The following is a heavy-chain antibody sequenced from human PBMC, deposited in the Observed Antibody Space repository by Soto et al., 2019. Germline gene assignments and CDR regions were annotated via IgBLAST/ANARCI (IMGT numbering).Heavy chain of an antibody. CDR1: GYTFSNHG. J-gene: IGHJ6*03. Sequence: QVQLLQSGAEVKKPGASVKVSCKASGYTFSNHGITWVRQAPGQGLEWMGWIGAYNGNTHYTQSLQGRVTMTTDTSTSTAYMELRGLRSDDTAVYYCARVRQVVGYFYYYMDVWGKGTTVTVSS. CDR3: ARVRQVVGYFYYYMDV. V-gene: IGHV1-18*01. D-gene: IGHD6-6*01. CDR2: IGAYNGNT.